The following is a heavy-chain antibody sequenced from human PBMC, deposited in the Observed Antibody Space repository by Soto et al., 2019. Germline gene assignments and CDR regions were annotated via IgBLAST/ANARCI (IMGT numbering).Heavy chain of an antibody. J-gene: IGHJ5*02. V-gene: IGHV4-30-4*01. CDR2: IYYSGST. D-gene: IGHD2-15*01. CDR1: GGSISSGDYY. CDR3: ARDLAPAAVWFDP. Sequence: PSETLSLTCTVSGGSISSGDYYWSWIRQPPGKGLEWIGYIYYSGSTYYNPSLKSRVTISVDTSKNQFSLKLSSVTAADTAVYYCARDLAPAAVWFDPWGQGTLVTVSS.